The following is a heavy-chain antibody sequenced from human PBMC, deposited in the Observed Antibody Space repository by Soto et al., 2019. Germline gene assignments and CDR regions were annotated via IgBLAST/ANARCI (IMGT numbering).Heavy chain of an antibody. CDR1: GGSISSYY. V-gene: IGHV4-59*01. Sequence: SETLSLTCTVSGGSISSYYWSWIRQPPGKGLEWIGSIYYSGSTNYNPSLKSRVTISVGTSKNHFSLKLSSVTAAVTAVYSCARVPGIAVAGGLYYFDYWGQGTLVTVSS. D-gene: IGHD6-19*01. CDR2: IYYSGST. J-gene: IGHJ4*02. CDR3: ARVPGIAVAGGLYYFDY.